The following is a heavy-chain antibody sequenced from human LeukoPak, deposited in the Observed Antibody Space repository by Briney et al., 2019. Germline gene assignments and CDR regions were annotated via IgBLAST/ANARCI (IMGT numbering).Heavy chain of an antibody. CDR3: AKDQGYGDFAY. Sequence: GGSLRLSCAASGFTFSSYAMSWVRQAPGKGLEWVSAISGSGGSTYYADSVKGRFTISRDNSKHTLYLQMNSLRAEDTAVYYCAKDQGYGDFAYWGQGTLVTVSS. V-gene: IGHV3-23*01. J-gene: IGHJ4*02. CDR2: ISGSGGST. D-gene: IGHD4-17*01. CDR1: GFTFSSYA.